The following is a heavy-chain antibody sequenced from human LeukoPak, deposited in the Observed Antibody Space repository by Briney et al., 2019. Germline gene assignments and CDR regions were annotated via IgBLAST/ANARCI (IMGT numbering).Heavy chain of an antibody. V-gene: IGHV1-69*05. Sequence: SVKVSCKASGGTFSSYAISWVRQAPGQGLEWMGGIIPIFGTANYAQKFQGRVTITTDESTSTAYMELSSLRSEDTAVYYCAHILNYYYYMDVWGKGTTVTVSS. D-gene: IGHD3-3*02. CDR2: IIPIFGTA. CDR1: GGTFSSYA. J-gene: IGHJ6*03. CDR3: AHILNYYYYMDV.